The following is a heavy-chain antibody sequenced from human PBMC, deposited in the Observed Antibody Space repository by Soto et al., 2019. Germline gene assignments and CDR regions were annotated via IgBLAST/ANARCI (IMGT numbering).Heavy chain of an antibody. Sequence: PGGSLRLSCAASGFTFINAWMTWVRQAPGKGLEWVGRIKSKTDGGTTDYAAPVKGRFTISRDDSKNTLYLQMDSLHTEDTAVYYCTTDAYYDTSGYWFWGRGTLLTVSS. J-gene: IGHJ4*02. CDR1: GFTFINAW. CDR3: TTDAYYDTSGYWF. D-gene: IGHD3-22*01. CDR2: IKSKTDGGTT. V-gene: IGHV3-15*01.